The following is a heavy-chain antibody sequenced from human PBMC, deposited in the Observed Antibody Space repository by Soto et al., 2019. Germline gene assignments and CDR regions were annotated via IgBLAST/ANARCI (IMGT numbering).Heavy chain of an antibody. V-gene: IGHV3-53*02. D-gene: IGHD6-19*01. J-gene: IGHJ4*02. CDR2: IYSGGNT. Sequence: EVQLVETGGGLIQPGGSLRLSCAASGFTVNTNYMTWVRQAPGKGLEWVSIIYSGGNTYYADSVKGRFTISRDVSKNTLYLQMNNLRADDTAIYYCARDRGWYGVDCWGQGALVTVSS. CDR1: GFTVNTNY. CDR3: ARDRGWYGVDC.